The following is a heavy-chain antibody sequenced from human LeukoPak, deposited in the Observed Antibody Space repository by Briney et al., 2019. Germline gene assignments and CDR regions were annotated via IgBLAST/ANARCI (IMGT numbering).Heavy chain of an antibody. Sequence: GGSLRLSCVGAGFTFSNYWMSWVRQAPGKGLEWVAKIKQDGSEKCYVDSVKGRFTISRDNAKNSVYLQMNSLRAEDTAVYYCARNGIDYWGQGTLVTVSS. J-gene: IGHJ4*02. D-gene: IGHD1-14*01. CDR1: GFTFSNYW. CDR2: IKQDGSEK. V-gene: IGHV3-7*03. CDR3: ARNGIDY.